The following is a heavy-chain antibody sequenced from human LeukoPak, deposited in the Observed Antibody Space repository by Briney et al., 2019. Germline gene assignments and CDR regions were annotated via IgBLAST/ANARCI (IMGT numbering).Heavy chain of an antibody. Sequence: GGSLRLSCAASGFTFSSYEMNWVRQTPGKGLEWVPSISGSSSYIYYADSVKGRFAISRDNAKNSLYLQMSSLRAEDTAVYFCARLRQFGEPALYYFDYWGQGTLVTVSS. CDR2: ISGSSSYI. V-gene: IGHV3-21*01. CDR3: ARLRQFGEPALYYFDY. D-gene: IGHD3-10*01. J-gene: IGHJ4*02. CDR1: GFTFSSYE.